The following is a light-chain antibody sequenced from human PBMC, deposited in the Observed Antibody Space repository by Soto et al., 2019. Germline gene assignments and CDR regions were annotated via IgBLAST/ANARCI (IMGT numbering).Light chain of an antibody. CDR3: QQYDNLPIS. J-gene: IGKJ1*01. CDR1: QDISNY. CDR2: DAS. Sequence: IQMTQSPSSLSTSVGDRVTITCXASQDISNYLNWYQQKPGKAPKLLIYDASNLETGVPSRFSGSGSGTDFTFTINSLQPEDIATYYCQQYDNLPISFGQGTKVDIK. V-gene: IGKV1-33*01.